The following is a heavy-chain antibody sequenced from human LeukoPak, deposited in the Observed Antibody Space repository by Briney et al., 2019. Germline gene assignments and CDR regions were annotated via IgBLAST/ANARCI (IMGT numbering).Heavy chain of an antibody. J-gene: IGHJ4*02. CDR2: ISSSSRYI. CDR3: ARVVSGYPYYFDY. Sequence: GGSLRLSCAASGFTFSSYSMNWVRQAPGKGLEWVSSISSSSRYIYYADSVKGRFTISRDNAKNSLYLQMNSLRAEDTAVYYCARVVSGYPYYFDYWGQGTLVTVSS. D-gene: IGHD3-3*01. V-gene: IGHV3-21*01. CDR1: GFTFSSYS.